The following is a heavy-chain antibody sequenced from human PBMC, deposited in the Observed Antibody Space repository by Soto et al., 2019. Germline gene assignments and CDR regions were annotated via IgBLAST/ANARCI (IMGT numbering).Heavy chain of an antibody. CDR2: ISGDGINT. Sequence: QIQLVESGGDVVQPGRSLRLSCAASGFNFGFFGMHWVRQAPGKGLEWVAFISGDGINTHYADSVRGRFTLSRDYSKKTMYLQMDTLREDDTALYYCARGNLSFDFDSWGQGTLVTASS. V-gene: IGHV3-30*03. D-gene: IGHD3-10*01. CDR3: ARGNLSFDFDS. CDR1: GFNFGFFG. J-gene: IGHJ4*02.